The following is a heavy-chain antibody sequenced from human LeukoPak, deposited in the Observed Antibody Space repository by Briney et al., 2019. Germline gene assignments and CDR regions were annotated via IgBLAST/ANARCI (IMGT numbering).Heavy chain of an antibody. CDR1: GYTFTSYA. Sequence: GASVTVSCKASGYTFTSYAMHWVRQAPGQRLEWMGWINAGNGNTKYSQKLQGRVTITRDTSASTAYMELSSLRSEDTAVYYCARVKDILTGYYRYFDYWGQGTLVTVSS. CDR3: ARVKDILTGYYRYFDY. CDR2: INAGNGNT. J-gene: IGHJ4*02. D-gene: IGHD3-9*01. V-gene: IGHV1-3*01.